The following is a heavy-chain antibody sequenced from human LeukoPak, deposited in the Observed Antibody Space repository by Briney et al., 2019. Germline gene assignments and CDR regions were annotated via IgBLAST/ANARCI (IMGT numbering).Heavy chain of an antibody. CDR3: AKVDRRELAPYYFDY. CDR1: GFTFSSYA. D-gene: IGHD3-3*02. V-gene: IGHV3-23*01. Sequence: PGGSLRLSCAASGFTFSSYAMSWVRQAPGKGLEWVSAISGSGGSTYYADSVKGRFTISRDNSKNTLYLQMNSLRAEDTAVYYCAKVDRRELAPYYFDYWGQGTLVTVSS. CDR2: ISGSGGST. J-gene: IGHJ4*02.